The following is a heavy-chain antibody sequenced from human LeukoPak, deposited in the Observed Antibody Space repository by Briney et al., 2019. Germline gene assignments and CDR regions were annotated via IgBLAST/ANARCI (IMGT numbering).Heavy chain of an antibody. J-gene: IGHJ4*02. CDR1: GYTFTGYY. CDR3: ARDPEAGSLFDY. D-gene: IGHD6-13*01. Sequence: ASVKVSCKASGYTFTGYYMHWVRQAPGQGLEWMGWINPNSGGTNYAQKFQGRVTMTRDTSISTAYMELSRLRSDDTAVYYCARDPEAGSLFDYWGQGTLVTVSS. V-gene: IGHV1-2*02. CDR2: INPNSGGT.